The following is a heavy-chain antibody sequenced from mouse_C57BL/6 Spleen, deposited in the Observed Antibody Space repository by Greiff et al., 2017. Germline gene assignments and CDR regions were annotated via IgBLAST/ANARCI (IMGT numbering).Heavy chain of an antibody. CDR2: IWSDGST. J-gene: IGHJ4*01. V-gene: IGHV2-6*02. Sequence: VKLMESGPGLVAPSQSLSITCTVSGFSLTSYGVHWVRQPPGKGLEWLVVIWSDGSTTYNSALKSRLSISKDNSKSQVFLKMNSLQTDDTAMYYCARNELRLRYAMDYWGQGTSVTVSS. CDR3: ARNELRLRYAMDY. D-gene: IGHD3-2*02. CDR1: GFSLTSYG.